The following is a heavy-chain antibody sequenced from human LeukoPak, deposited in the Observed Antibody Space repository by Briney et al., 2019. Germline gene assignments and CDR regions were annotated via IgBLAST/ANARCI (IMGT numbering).Heavy chain of an antibody. V-gene: IGHV1-69*05. J-gene: IGHJ1*01. D-gene: IGHD3-22*01. CDR3: ARGTDYYDSRVYFQH. CDR2: IIPIFGTA. Sequence: GASVKVSCKASGGTFSSYAISRVRQAPGQGLEWMGGIIPIFGTANYAQKFQGRVTITTDESTSTAYMELSSLRSEDTAVYYCARGTDYYDSRVYFQHWGQGTLVTVSS. CDR1: GGTFSSYA.